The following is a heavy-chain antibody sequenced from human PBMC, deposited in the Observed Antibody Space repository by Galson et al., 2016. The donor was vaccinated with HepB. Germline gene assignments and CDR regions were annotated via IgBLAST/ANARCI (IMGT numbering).Heavy chain of an antibody. V-gene: IGHV1-18*01. J-gene: IGHJ4*02. Sequence: QSGAEVKKPGASVKVSCKASGYTFTNYGISWVRQAPGQGFECMGWISAYNGNTNYAQNLQDRVTMTTDTSTSTAYMELRSLRSDDTAVYYCARDRDYLLDSWGQGTLVTVSP. D-gene: IGHD5-24*01. CDR1: GYTFTNYG. CDR3: ARDRDYLLDS. CDR2: ISAYNGNT.